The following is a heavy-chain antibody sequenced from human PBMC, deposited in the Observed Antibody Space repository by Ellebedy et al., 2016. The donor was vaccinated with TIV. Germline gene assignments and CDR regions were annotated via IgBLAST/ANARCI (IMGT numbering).Heavy chain of an antibody. D-gene: IGHD3-3*01. Sequence: ASVKVSXXASGYTFTSYDINWVRQATGQGLEWMGWMNPNSGNTGYAQKFQGRVTMTRNTSISTAYMELSSLRSEDTAVYYCARMGSGYYRYYFDYWGQGTLVTVSS. CDR2: MNPNSGNT. J-gene: IGHJ4*02. CDR3: ARMGSGYYRYYFDY. CDR1: GYTFTSYD. V-gene: IGHV1-8*01.